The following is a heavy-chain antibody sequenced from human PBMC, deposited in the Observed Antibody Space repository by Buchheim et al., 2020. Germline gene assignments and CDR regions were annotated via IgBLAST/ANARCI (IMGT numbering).Heavy chain of an antibody. Sequence: QVQLQQWGAGLLKPSETLSLTCAVYGGSFSGYYWSWIRQPPGKGLEWIGYITYSGSSNYNPSLKSRVTISVDTTKNQFSLKLRSVTAADTAVYYCAREGGQGYCEYWGQGTL. CDR1: GGSFSGYY. V-gene: IGHV4-34*01. J-gene: IGHJ1*01. CDR3: AREGGQGYCEY. CDR2: ITYSGSS. D-gene: IGHD6-25*01.